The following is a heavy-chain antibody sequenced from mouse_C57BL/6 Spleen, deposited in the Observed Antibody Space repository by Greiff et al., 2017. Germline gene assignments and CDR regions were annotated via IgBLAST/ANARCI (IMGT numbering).Heavy chain of an antibody. J-gene: IGHJ4*01. CDR1: GYAFSSYW. V-gene: IGHV1-80*01. CDR2: IYPGDGDT. D-gene: IGHD2-1*01. CDR3: ARRSYGNYAMDY. Sequence: VQGVESGAELVKPGASVKISCKASGYAFSSYWMNWVKQRPGKGLEWIGQIYPGDGDTNYNGKFKGKATLTADKSSSTAYMQLSSLTSEDSAVYFCARRSYGNYAMDYWGQGTSVTVSS.